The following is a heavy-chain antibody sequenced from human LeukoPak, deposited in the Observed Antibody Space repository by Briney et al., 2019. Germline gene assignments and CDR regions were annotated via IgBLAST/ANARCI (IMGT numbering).Heavy chain of an antibody. J-gene: IGHJ6*02. Sequence: SETLSLTCTVSGGSISSDYWSWIRQPPGKGLEWIGYIYYSGSTNYNPSLKSRVTISVDTSKNQFSLKLSSVTAADTAVYYCARLSARPHNYYYYGMDVWGQGTTVTVSS. CDR1: GGSISSDY. D-gene: IGHD6-6*01. V-gene: IGHV4-59*01. CDR2: IYYSGST. CDR3: ARLSARPHNYYYYGMDV.